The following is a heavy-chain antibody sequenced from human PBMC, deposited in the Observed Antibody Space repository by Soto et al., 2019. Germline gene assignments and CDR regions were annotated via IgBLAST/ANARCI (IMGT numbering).Heavy chain of an antibody. CDR2: IFYSGSP. J-gene: IGHJ5*02. CDR1: SGSISSTIYS. D-gene: IGHD2-15*01. CDR3: ARQCRGVTCHWFVP. Sequence: QLQLQESGPGLVKPSETLSLTCTVSSGSISSTIYSWDWIRQPPGKGLEWIGSIFYSGSPYYNPPLKVRLRISVAPSMTQFSLPLTSVTAADTAVYYCARQCRGVTCHWFVPWGQGTLVTVSS. V-gene: IGHV4-39*01.